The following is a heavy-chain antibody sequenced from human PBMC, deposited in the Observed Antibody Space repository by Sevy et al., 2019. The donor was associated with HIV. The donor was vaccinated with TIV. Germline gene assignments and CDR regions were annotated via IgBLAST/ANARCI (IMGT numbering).Heavy chain of an antibody. Sequence: GGSLRLSCAASEFTFSSHAVSWVRQAPGKGLEWVSAISGNGKNTHYADSVRGRFTISRDNVKDTLYLHMSTLRAEDTALYYCARDGRGMSAFDIWGQGTMVTVSS. V-gene: IGHV3-23*01. CDR1: EFTFSSHA. D-gene: IGHD1-26*01. J-gene: IGHJ3*02. CDR3: ARDGRGMSAFDI. CDR2: ISGNGKNT.